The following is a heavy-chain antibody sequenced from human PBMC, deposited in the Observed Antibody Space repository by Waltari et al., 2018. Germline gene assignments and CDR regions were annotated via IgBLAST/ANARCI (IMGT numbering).Heavy chain of an antibody. CDR1: GYTFTSYY. D-gene: IGHD4-17*01. V-gene: IGHV1-46*03. CDR2: INPSGGST. J-gene: IGHJ4*02. CDR3: ARGGLETTVTTPYYFDY. Sequence: QVQLVQSGAEVKKPGASVKVSCKASGYTFTSYYMHWVRQAPGQGLEWMGIINPSGGSTSYAQKFQGRVTMTRETSTSTVYMELSSLRSEDTAVYYCARGGLETTVTTPYYFDYWGQGTLVTVSS.